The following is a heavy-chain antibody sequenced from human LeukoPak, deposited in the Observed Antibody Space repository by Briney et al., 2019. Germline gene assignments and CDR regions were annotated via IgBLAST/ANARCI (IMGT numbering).Heavy chain of an antibody. Sequence: SETLSLTCTVSGYSISSGYYWGWIRQPPGKGLEWIGSIYHSGSTYYNPSLKSRVTISVDMSKNQFSLKLSSVTAADTAVYYCARVKGWPPGWFDPWGQGTLVTVSS. CDR1: GYSISSGYY. CDR3: ARVKGWPPGWFDP. V-gene: IGHV4-38-2*02. D-gene: IGHD5-24*01. CDR2: IYHSGST. J-gene: IGHJ5*02.